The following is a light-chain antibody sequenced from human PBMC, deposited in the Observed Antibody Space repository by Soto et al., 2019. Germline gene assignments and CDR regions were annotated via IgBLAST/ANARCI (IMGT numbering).Light chain of an antibody. J-gene: IGLJ2*01. CDR2: DVS. CDR3: TSYTSSSTPHVV. CDR1: SSDVGGYNY. V-gene: IGLV2-14*01. Sequence: QSALTQPASVSGSPGQSITISCTGTSSDVGGYNYVSWYQQHPGKAPKLMIYDVSNRPSGVSNRFSGSKSGNTASLTISGLQAEDEADYCTSYTSSSTPHVVFGGGTQLTVL.